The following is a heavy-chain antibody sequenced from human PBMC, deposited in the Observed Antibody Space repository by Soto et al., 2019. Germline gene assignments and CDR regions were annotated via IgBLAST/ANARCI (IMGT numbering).Heavy chain of an antibody. CDR2: IRSKAYGGTT. J-gene: IGHJ5*02. Sequence: PGGSLRLSCTAAGFTFGDYAMSWFRQAPGKGLEWVGFIRSKAYGGTTEYAASVKGRFTISRDDSKSIAYLQMNSLKTEDTAVYYCTSTEYSSGWFNWFDPWGQGTLVTVSS. D-gene: IGHD6-19*01. CDR3: TSTEYSSGWFNWFDP. V-gene: IGHV3-49*03. CDR1: GFTFGDYA.